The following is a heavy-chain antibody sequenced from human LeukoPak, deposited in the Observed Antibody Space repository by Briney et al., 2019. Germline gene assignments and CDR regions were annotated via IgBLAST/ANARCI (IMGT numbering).Heavy chain of an antibody. V-gene: IGHV3-30*02. CDR2: IRYDGSNK. Sequence: GGSLRLSCAASGFTFSRSGMHWVRQAPGRGLEWVAFIRYDGSNKYYADSVKGRFTISRDNSKNTLYLQMNSLRAEDTAVYYCARGHLGGSFGELLYWYFDLWGRGTLVTVSS. CDR3: ARGHLGGSFGELLYWYFDL. D-gene: IGHD3-10*01. CDR1: GFTFSRSG. J-gene: IGHJ2*01.